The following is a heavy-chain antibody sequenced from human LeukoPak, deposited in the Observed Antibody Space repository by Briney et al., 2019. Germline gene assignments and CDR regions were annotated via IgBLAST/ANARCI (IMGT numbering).Heavy chain of an antibody. Sequence: GGSLRLSCAASGFTFSSYSMNWVRQAPGKGLEWVSSISSSSSYIYYADSVKGRFTISRDNAKNSLYLQMNSLRAEDTAVYYCAGDYYDILTGYLTGNDYWGQGTLVTVSS. CDR1: GFTFSSYS. J-gene: IGHJ4*02. CDR3: AGDYYDILTGYLTGNDY. CDR2: ISSSSSYI. D-gene: IGHD3-9*01. V-gene: IGHV3-21*01.